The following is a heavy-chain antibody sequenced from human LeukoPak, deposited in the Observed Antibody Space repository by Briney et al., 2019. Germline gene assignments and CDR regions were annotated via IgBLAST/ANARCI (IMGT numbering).Heavy chain of an antibody. D-gene: IGHD4-11*01. CDR2: IYYSGST. V-gene: IGHV4-59*01. J-gene: IGHJ4*02. CDR3: ARHNYVLRFDY. CDR1: GGSISSYY. Sequence: SETLSLTCTVSGGSISSYYWSWIRQPPGKGLEWIGYIYYSGSTNYNPSLKSRVTISVDTSRNQFSLKLSSVTAADTAVYYCARHNYVLRFDYWGQGTLVTVSS.